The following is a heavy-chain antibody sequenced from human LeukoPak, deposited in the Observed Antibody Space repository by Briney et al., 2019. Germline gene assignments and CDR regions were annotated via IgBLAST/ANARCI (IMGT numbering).Heavy chain of an antibody. Sequence: GGSLRLSCAASGFTFSDYYMSWIRQAPGKGLEWVSLIHSGGTIYYTDSVKGRFTISRDNSKNTLYLQMNGLTIEDTAVYYCAFGRYPLDYWGQGILVTVSS. CDR2: IHSGGTI. CDR3: AFGRYPLDY. D-gene: IGHD3-16*02. V-gene: IGHV3-66*01. J-gene: IGHJ4*02. CDR1: GFTFSDYY.